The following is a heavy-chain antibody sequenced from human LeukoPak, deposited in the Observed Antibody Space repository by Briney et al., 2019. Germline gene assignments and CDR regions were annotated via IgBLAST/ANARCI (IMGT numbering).Heavy chain of an antibody. CDR1: GGSISSGSYC. J-gene: IGHJ5*02. Sequence: PSETLSLTCTVSGGSISSGSYCWSWIRQPAGKGLEWIGHIYSSGSTNYNPSLKSRVTISVDTSKNQFSLKLSSVTAADTAVYYCAREGSGSYFAYNWFDPWGQGTLVTVSS. D-gene: IGHD3-10*01. V-gene: IGHV4-61*09. CDR2: IYSSGST. CDR3: AREGSGSYFAYNWFDP.